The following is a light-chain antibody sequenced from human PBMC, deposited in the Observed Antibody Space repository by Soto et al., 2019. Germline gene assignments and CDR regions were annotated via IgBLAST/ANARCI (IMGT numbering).Light chain of an antibody. V-gene: IGKV1-5*03. Sequence: DLQMTQSPSTLSASVAHRGSMTCRVSQSISTLLAWYQKKPGKAPNLLIYMASTLESGVPSRCSGGGSGTEFTLTISSLEPDDFATYYCQQYDSYSPLTFGGGTKVDIK. J-gene: IGKJ4*01. CDR2: MAS. CDR1: QSISTL. CDR3: QQYDSYSPLT.